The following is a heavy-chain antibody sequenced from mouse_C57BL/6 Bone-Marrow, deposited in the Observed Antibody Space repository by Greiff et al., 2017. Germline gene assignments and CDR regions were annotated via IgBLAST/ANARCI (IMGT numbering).Heavy chain of an antibody. CDR1: GFTFSSYG. CDR2: ISSGGSYT. J-gene: IGHJ2*01. D-gene: IGHD1-1*01. Sequence: EVQLQESGGDLVKPGGSLKLSCAASGFTFSSYGMSWVRQTPDKRLEWVATISSGGSYTYYPDSVKGRFTISRDNAKNTLYLQMSSLKSEDTAMYYCARGAVTTVVATSFDYWGQGTTLTVSS. CDR3: ARGAVTTVVATSFDY. V-gene: IGHV5-6*01.